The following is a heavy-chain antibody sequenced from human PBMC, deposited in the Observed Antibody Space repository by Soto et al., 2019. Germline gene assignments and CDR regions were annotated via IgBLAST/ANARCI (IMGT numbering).Heavy chain of an antibody. CDR1: GASISGFY. Sequence: SETLSLTCTVSGASISGFYWSWIRKSAGKGLEWIGRIYATGTTDYNPSLRSRVMMSVDTSKKQFSLKLRSVTAADTAVYYCVRDGTKTLRDWFDPWGQGISVTVYS. V-gene: IGHV4-4*07. CDR2: IYATGTT. CDR3: VRDGTKTLRDWFDP. J-gene: IGHJ5*02. D-gene: IGHD1-1*01.